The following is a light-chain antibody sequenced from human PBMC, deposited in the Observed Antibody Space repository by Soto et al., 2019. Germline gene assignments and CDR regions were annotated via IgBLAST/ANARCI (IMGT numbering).Light chain of an antibody. V-gene: IGKV1-6*01. CDR2: AAS. J-gene: IGKJ4*01. Sequence: QLTQSPSSLSASVGDRVTITCRASQSISSYLNWHQQKPGKAPKLLIYAASSLQSGVPSRFSGSGSGTDFTLTITSLQPEDFAIYYCLQDYTYPRTFGGGTKVDIK. CDR3: LQDYTYPRT. CDR1: QSISSY.